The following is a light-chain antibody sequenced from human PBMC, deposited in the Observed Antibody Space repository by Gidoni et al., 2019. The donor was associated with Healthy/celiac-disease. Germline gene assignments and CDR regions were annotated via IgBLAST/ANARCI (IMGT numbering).Light chain of an antibody. V-gene: IGKV3-11*01. Sequence: DIVLTQSPATLSLSPGERATLSCSASQSVSSYLAWYQQKPGQAPRLLIYDASNRATGIPARFSGSGSGTDFTLTISSLEPEDFAVYYCQQRSNWPHTFGGGTKVEIK. J-gene: IGKJ4*01. CDR3: QQRSNWPHT. CDR2: DAS. CDR1: QSVSSY.